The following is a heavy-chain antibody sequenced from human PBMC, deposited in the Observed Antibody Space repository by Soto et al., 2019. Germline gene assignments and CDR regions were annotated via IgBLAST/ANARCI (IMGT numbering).Heavy chain of an antibody. CDR3: ASDPSSSIAARAGFFDP. Sequence: SETLSLPCTVSGGSISTYYWRWIRQPPGKGLEWMGYVYHNGNTRYNPSLKSRVSISIDTSKNQFSRKLNSVTAADTAFYYGASDPSSSIAARAGFFDPWGQGILVTV. D-gene: IGHD6-6*01. CDR2: VYHNGNT. CDR1: GGSISTYY. V-gene: IGHV4-59*08. J-gene: IGHJ5*02.